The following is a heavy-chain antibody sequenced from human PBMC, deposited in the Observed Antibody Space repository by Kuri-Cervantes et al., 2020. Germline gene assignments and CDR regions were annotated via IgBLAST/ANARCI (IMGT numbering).Heavy chain of an antibody. CDR2: IYYSGST. CDR1: GGSVSSGNYS. CDR3: ARNLYSSSLRLGY. J-gene: IGHJ4*02. Sequence: SETLSLTCTVSGGSVSSGNYSWSWIRQPPGKGLEWIGCIYYSGSTNYNPSLKSRVTISVDTSKNHFSLKLSSVTAADTAVYYCARNLYSSSLRLGYWGQGTLVTVSS. V-gene: IGHV4-61*01. D-gene: IGHD6-6*01.